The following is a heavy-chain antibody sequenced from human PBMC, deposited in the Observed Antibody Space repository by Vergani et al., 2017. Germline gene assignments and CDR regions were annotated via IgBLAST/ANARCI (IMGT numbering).Heavy chain of an antibody. Sequence: EVQLVESGGGLVKPGGSLRLSCAASGFTFSNAWMSWVRQAPGKGLEWFGRIKSKTDGGTTDYAAPVKGRFTISRDDSKNTLYLQMNSLKTEDTAVYYCTTFGAAVDYWGQGTLVTVSS. V-gene: IGHV3-15*01. CDR1: GFTFSNAW. CDR2: IKSKTDGGTT. J-gene: IGHJ4*02. CDR3: TTFGAAVDY. D-gene: IGHD3-10*01.